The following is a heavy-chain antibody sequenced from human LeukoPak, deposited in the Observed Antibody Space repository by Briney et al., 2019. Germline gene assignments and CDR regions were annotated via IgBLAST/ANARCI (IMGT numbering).Heavy chain of an antibody. D-gene: IGHD3-10*01. CDR3: ATDHVRGSGVNGYYGMDV. J-gene: IGHJ6*02. CDR1: GYTLTELS. Sequence: ASVKVSCKVSGYTLTELSMHWVRQAPGKGLEWMGGFDPEDGETIYAQKFQGRVTMTEDTSTDTAYMELSSLRSEDTAVYYCATDHVRGSGVNGYYGMDVWGQGTTVTVSS. CDR2: FDPEDGET. V-gene: IGHV1-24*01.